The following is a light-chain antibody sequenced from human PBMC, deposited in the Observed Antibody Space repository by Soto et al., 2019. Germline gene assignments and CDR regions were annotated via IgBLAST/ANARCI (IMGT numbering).Light chain of an antibody. CDR2: GAS. J-gene: IGKJ1*01. V-gene: IGKV3-15*01. CDR1: QSVSSN. Sequence: EIVMTQSPATLSVSPGERATLSCRASQSVSSNLAWYQQKPGQAPRLLIYGASTRATGIPARFSGSGSGTEFTLTISSLQSEDVAIYYCQQYYSLPRTFGQGTKVEVK. CDR3: QQYYSLPRT.